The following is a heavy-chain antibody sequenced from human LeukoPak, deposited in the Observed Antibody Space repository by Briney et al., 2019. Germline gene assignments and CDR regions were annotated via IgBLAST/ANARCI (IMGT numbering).Heavy chain of an antibody. V-gene: IGHV4-59*01. Sequence: SETLSLTCTVSGGSISSYYWNWIRQPPGKGLEWISYIYYSGSTNYNPSLKSRVTISVDTSKNQFSLKLSSVTAADTAVYYCARDRYGGLNWFDPWGQGTLLTVSS. CDR2: IYYSGST. CDR3: ARDRYGGLNWFDP. D-gene: IGHD4-23*01. CDR1: GGSISSYY. J-gene: IGHJ5*02.